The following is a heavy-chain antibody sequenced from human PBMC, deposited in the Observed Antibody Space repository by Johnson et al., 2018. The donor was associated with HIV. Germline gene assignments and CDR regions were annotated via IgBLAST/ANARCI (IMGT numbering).Heavy chain of an antibody. CDR3: TTVTEGSYFDSGSYFDI. J-gene: IGHJ3*02. V-gene: IGHV3-15*01. CDR1: GFRFSNAW. D-gene: IGHD3-10*01. CDR2: IKSKIDGGTT. Sequence: MLLVESGGGLVKPGDSLRLSCTASGFRFSNAWMGWVRQAPGKGLEWLGRIKSKIDGGTTDYAAPVKGRFTISRDDSKTTLYLQMNSLKTEDTAVYYCTTVTEGSYFDSGSYFDIWGQGTMVTVSS.